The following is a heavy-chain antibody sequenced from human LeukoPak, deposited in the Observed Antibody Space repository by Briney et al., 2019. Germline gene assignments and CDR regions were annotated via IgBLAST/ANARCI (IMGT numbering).Heavy chain of an antibody. CDR1: GFTFSSYG. J-gene: IGHJ4*02. V-gene: IGHV3-30*18. Sequence: PGRSLRLSCAASGFTFSSYGMRWVRQAPGKGLEWVAVISYDGSNKYYADSVKGRFTISRDNSKNTLYLQMNSLRAEDTAVYYCAKDQHGSGSYTLDYWGQGTLVTVSS. CDR2: ISYDGSNK. CDR3: AKDQHGSGSYTLDY. D-gene: IGHD3-10*01.